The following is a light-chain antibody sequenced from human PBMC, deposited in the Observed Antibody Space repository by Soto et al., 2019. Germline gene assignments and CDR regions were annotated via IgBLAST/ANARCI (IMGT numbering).Light chain of an antibody. CDR1: QSISSW. CDR3: QQYNSYSWT. CDR2: KAS. V-gene: IGKV1-5*03. Sequence: DIQMTQSPSTLSAPVGDSVTIACRASQSISSWLAWYQQKPGKAPKLLIYKASSLESGVPSRFSGSGSGTEFTLTISRLQPDDFAMYYCQQYNSYSWTFGQGTKVDIK. J-gene: IGKJ1*01.